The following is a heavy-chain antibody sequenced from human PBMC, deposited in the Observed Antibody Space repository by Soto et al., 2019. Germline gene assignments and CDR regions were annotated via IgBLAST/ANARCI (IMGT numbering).Heavy chain of an antibody. V-gene: IGHV3-33*01. CDR2: IWYDGSNK. CDR1: GFTFSSYG. Sequence: QVQLVESGGGVVQPGRSLRLSCAASGFTFSSYGMHWVRQAPGKGLEWVAVIWYDGSNKYYADSVKGRFTISRDNSKNTLYLQRTSLRAEDTAVYYCARDLHHYFDYWGQGTLVTVSS. CDR3: ARDLHHYFDY. J-gene: IGHJ4*02.